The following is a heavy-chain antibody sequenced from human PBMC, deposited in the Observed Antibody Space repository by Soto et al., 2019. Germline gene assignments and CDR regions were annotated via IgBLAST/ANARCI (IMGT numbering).Heavy chain of an antibody. CDR3: ARDGHGVSYYYYAMDV. J-gene: IGHJ6*02. D-gene: IGHD3-10*01. Sequence: QVQLQESGPGLVKPSQTLSLTCTVSGASITSGNYYWNWIRQHPGKGLEWIGYIYYSGRTYYNPSLKRRVTMSVDTSNNQFSLKLSSVTAADTAVYYCARDGHGVSYYYYAMDVWGQGTTVTVSS. CDR1: GASITSGNYY. V-gene: IGHV4-31*03. CDR2: IYYSGRT.